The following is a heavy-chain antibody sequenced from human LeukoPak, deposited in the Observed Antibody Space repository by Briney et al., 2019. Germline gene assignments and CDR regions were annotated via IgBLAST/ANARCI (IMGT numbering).Heavy chain of an antibody. J-gene: IGHJ6*03. V-gene: IGHV4-59*01. D-gene: IGHD5-18*01. CDR3: ARDTGIPPYYYYYYMDV. CDR1: GGSISSYY. Sequence: SETLSLTCTVPGGSISSYYWSWIRQPPRKGLEWIGYICYSGSTNYNPSLKSRATISVDTSKNQFSLKLSSVTAADTAVYYCARDTGIPPYYYYYYMDVWGKGTTVTVSS. CDR2: ICYSGST.